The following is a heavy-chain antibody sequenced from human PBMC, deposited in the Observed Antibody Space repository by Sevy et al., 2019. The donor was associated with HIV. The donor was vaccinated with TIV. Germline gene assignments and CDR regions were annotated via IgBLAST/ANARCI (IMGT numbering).Heavy chain of an antibody. J-gene: IGHJ4*02. CDR2: ISSSSSYI. D-gene: IGHD3-22*01. CDR1: GFTFSSYS. V-gene: IGHV3-21*01. CDR3: ATQRPMIPPGY. Sequence: GGSLRLSCAASGFTFSSYSMNWVRQAPGKGLEWVSSISSSSSYIYYADSVKGRFTISRDNAKNSLYLQMNNLRAEDTAVYYCATQRPMIPPGYWGQGTLVTVSS.